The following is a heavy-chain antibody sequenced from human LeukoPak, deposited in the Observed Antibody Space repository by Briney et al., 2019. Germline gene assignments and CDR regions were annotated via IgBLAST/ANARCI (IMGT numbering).Heavy chain of an antibody. J-gene: IGHJ4*02. D-gene: IGHD2-15*01. CDR1: GYSFASYW. Sequence: GESLRISCKGSGYSFASYWIGWVRQMPGKGPEWMGVIYPGDSDTRYSPSFQGQVTISADKSISTAYLQWSSLKASDTAIYYCATLQDVLFYWGQGTLVTVSS. CDR2: IYPGDSDT. CDR3: ATLQDVLFY. V-gene: IGHV5-51*01.